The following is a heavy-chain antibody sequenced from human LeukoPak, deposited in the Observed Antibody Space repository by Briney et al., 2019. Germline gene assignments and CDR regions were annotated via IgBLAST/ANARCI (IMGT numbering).Heavy chain of an antibody. CDR1: GGSFSGYY. CDR3: ARFYYDGSGSTTSFDY. J-gene: IGHJ4*02. CDR2: INHSGST. V-gene: IGHV4-34*01. Sequence: SETLSLTCAVYGGSFSGYYWSWIRQPPGKGLEWIGEINHSGSTNYNPSLKSRVTISVDTSKNQFSLKLSSVTAADTAVYYCARFYYDGSGSTTSFDYWGQGTLVTVSS. D-gene: IGHD3-22*01.